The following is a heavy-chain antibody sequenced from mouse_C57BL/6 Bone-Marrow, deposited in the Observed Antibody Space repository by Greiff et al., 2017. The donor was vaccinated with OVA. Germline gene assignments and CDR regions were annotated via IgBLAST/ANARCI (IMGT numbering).Heavy chain of an antibody. CDR3: ARGGHYYCSSENAMDY. V-gene: IGHV5-6*01. Sequence: VQLKESGGDLVKPGGSLKLSCAASGFTFSSYGMSWVRQTPDKRLEWVATISSGGGYTYYPDSVKGRFTLTIDNAKNTLYLQMRRLKSEDTAVYYCARGGHYYCSSENAMDYWGQGTSVTVSS. CDR1: GFTFSSYG. J-gene: IGHJ4*01. CDR2: ISSGGGYT. D-gene: IGHD1-1*01.